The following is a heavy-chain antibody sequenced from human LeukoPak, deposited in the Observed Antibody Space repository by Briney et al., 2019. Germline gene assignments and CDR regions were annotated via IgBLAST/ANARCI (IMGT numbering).Heavy chain of an antibody. V-gene: IGHV4-31*03. CDR2: IYYSGST. Sequence: SQTLSLTCTVSGVSISSGGHYWSWIRQHPGKGLEWIGNIYYSGSTYYNPSLKSRVTISVDTSKNQFSLKLSSVTAADTAVYYCASGHYPFEYWGQGTLVTVSS. CDR1: GVSISSGGHY. CDR3: ASGHYPFEY. D-gene: IGHD1-26*01. J-gene: IGHJ4*02.